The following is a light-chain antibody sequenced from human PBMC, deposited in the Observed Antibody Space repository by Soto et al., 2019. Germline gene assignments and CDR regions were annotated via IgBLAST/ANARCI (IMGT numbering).Light chain of an antibody. CDR3: QQSHSTPYT. CDR2: AAR. Sequence: DIQLTQSPSSLSPSVGDRITLSCRASQSISRNLNWYQQMPGKAPSLLIYAARDLQSGVPGRFSGSGSGTEFSLTISSLQPEELATYYCQQSHSTPYTFGQGTKLEI. V-gene: IGKV1-39*01. J-gene: IGKJ2*01. CDR1: QSISRN.